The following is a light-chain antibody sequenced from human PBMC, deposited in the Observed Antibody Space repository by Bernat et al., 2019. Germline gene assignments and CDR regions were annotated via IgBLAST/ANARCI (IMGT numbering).Light chain of an antibody. CDR3: YSTDSSGNYRV. CDR2: EDS. CDR1: TLPKKY. V-gene: IGLV3-10*01. J-gene: IGLJ2*01. Sequence: SYELTQPPSVSVSPGQTARITCSGDTLPKKYAYWYQQKSGQAPVLVIYEDSKRPSGIPERFSATSSGTVATLTITGAQVEDEADYYYYSTDSSGNYRVFGGGTKVTVL.